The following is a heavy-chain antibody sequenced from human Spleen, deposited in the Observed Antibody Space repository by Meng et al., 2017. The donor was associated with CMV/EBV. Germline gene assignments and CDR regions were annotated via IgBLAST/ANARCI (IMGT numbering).Heavy chain of an antibody. D-gene: IGHD2-2*01. CDR1: GFTLSSYW. CDR2: IKYDGSEK. J-gene: IGHJ4*02. V-gene: IGHV3-7*03. Sequence: GGSLRLSCAASGFTLSSYWMSWVRQAPGRGLEWVANIKYDGSEKYYVDSVKGRFTISRDNAKKSLYLQMNSLRVEDTALYYCAKSVFVVVPSAPFDHWGQGTLVTVSS. CDR3: AKSVFVVVPSAPFDH.